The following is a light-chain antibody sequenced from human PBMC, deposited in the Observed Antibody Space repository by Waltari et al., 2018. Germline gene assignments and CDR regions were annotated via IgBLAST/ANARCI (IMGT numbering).Light chain of an antibody. Sequence: QSVLTQPPSASGTPGQRVTISCSGSSSNIGSTTVTWYQQRPGTAPKLLIYSNNQRPSGVPDRFSGSKSGTSASLAISGLQSEDEADYYCAAWDDSLNGHWVFGGGTKLTVL. CDR3: AAWDDSLNGHWV. CDR1: SSNIGSTT. J-gene: IGLJ3*02. CDR2: SNN. V-gene: IGLV1-44*01.